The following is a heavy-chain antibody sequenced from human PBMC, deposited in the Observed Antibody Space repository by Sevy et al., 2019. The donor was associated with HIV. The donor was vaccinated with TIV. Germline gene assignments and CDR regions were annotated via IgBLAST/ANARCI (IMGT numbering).Heavy chain of an antibody. V-gene: IGHV1-18*01. D-gene: IGHD3-16*01. J-gene: IGHJ5*02. CDR1: GYTFSTYG. CDR2: IGAYNGNR. CDR3: ARLSTARGESNWFDP. Sequence: ASVKVSCKASGYTFSTYGISWVRQAPGQGLEWMGWIGAYNGNRKYAQKFQDRITMTTDTSTGTAYMELRSLRSDDTAVYFCARLSTARGESNWFDPWGQRTLVTVSS.